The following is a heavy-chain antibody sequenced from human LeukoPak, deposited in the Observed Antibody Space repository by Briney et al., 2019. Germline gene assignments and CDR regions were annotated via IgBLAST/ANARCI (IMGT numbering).Heavy chain of an antibody. CDR2: VYYSGST. CDR3: ARYYCAGVCYYFQH. V-gene: IGHV4-59*01. D-gene: IGHD2-21*02. Sequence: SEILSLTCTVSGGSISSYYWSWIRQPPGKGLEWIGYVYYSGSTNYNPSLKSRVTISVDTSKNQFSLKLSSVTAADTAVYYCARYYCAGVCYYFQHWGQGTLVTVSS. CDR1: GGSISSYY. J-gene: IGHJ1*01.